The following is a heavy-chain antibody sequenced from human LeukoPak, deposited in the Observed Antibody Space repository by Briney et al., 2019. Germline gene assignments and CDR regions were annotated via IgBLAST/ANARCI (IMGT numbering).Heavy chain of an antibody. J-gene: IGHJ4*02. CDR2: INHSGST. D-gene: IGHD3-9*01. Sequence: SETLSLTCAVYGGSFSGYYWSWIRQPPGKGLEWIGEINHSGSTYYNPSLKSRVTISVDTSKNQFSLKLSSVTAADTAVYYCARHGSPEYYDILTGYSKGDYFDYWGQGTLVTVSS. CDR3: ARHGSPEYYDILTGYSKGDYFDY. CDR1: GGSFSGYY. V-gene: IGHV4-34*01.